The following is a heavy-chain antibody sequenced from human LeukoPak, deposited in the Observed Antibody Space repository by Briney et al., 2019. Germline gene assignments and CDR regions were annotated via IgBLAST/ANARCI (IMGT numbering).Heavy chain of an antibody. D-gene: IGHD5-24*01. CDR2: IRAYNGYT. J-gene: IGHJ4*02. V-gene: IGHV1-18*04. CDR1: GHTFVTHV. Sequence: GASVKVSCQTSGHTFVTHVVSWIRQAPGQGLEWVGWIRAYNGYTKYAEKLQGRVTVTMDTPATTAYMELGSLRPDDTAVYYCARDGEAYTGGPQYFDSWGQGILVIVSS. CDR3: ARDGEAYTGGPQYFDS.